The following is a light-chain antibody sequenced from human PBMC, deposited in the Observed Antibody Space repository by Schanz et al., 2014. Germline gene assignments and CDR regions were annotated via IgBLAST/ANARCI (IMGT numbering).Light chain of an antibody. CDR1: SSDVRGYDF. CDR3: SSFTTSSAPGV. Sequence: QSALTQPASVSGSPGQSITISCTGTSSDVRGYDFVSWYQQHPDKAPKLMIYDVSNRPSGVSNRFSASKSGNTASLTISDLQAEDEADYYCSSFTTSSAPGVFGGGTKLTVL. CDR2: DVS. J-gene: IGLJ3*02. V-gene: IGLV2-14*03.